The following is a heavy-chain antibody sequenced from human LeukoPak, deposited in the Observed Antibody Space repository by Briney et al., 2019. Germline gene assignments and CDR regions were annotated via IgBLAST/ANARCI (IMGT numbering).Heavy chain of an antibody. CDR1: GFTFSNYS. V-gene: IGHV3-48*04. CDR3: ARDQYSSGWFPYFDY. D-gene: IGHD6-19*01. Sequence: PGGSLRLSCAASGFTFSNYSMNWVRQAPGKGLEWVSYISSSSTIYYADSVKGRFTISRDNAKNSLYLQMNSLRAEDTAVYYCARDQYSSGWFPYFDYWGQGTLVTVSS. CDR2: ISSSSTI. J-gene: IGHJ4*02.